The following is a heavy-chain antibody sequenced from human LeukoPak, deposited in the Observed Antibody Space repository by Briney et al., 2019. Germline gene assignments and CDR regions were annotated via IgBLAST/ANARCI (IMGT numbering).Heavy chain of an antibody. CDR1: VYTFTGYY. Sequence: GASVKVSCKASVYTFTGYYMHWVRQAPGQGLEWMGWINPNSGGTNYAQKFQGRVTMTRDTSISTAYMELSRLRSDDTAVYYCARDKDRWELHLDYWGQGTLVTVSS. J-gene: IGHJ4*02. CDR2: INPNSGGT. V-gene: IGHV1-2*02. D-gene: IGHD1-26*01. CDR3: ARDKDRWELHLDY.